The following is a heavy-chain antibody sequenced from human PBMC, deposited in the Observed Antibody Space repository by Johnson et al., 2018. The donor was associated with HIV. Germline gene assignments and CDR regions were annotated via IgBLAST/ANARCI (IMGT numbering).Heavy chain of an antibody. Sequence: QVQLVESGGGVVQPGRSLRLSCAASGFTFSSYAMHWVRQAPGKGLEWVAVISYDGSNKYYADSVKGRFTISRDNSKNTLYLQMNSLRADDTAVYYCARVEHRGTQWPDAFDIWGQGTMVTVSS. CDR3: ARVEHRGTQWPDAFDI. J-gene: IGHJ3*02. V-gene: IGHV3-30*04. CDR1: GFTFSSYA. CDR2: ISYDGSNK. D-gene: IGHD1-14*01.